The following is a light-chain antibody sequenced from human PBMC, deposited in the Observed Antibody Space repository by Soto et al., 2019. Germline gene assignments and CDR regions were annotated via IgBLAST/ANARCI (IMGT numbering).Light chain of an antibody. J-gene: IGLJ1*01. Sequence: QSALTQPPSASGTPGQRVTISCSGSSSNIGSNTVNWYQQLPGTAPKLLIYSNNQRPSGVPDRFSGSKSGTSASLAISGLQSEDEADYYCSLYTSTSTFVFGPGTKVTVL. CDR1: SSNIGSNT. V-gene: IGLV1-44*01. CDR3: SLYTSTSTFV. CDR2: SNN.